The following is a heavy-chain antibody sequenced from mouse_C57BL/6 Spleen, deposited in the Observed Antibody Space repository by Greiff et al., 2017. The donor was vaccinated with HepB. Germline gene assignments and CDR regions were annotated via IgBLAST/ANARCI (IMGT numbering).Heavy chain of an antibody. CDR2: IYPGDGDT. CDR3: AREGDSYGSTFDY. Sequence: VKLMESGPELVKPGASVKISCKASGYAFSSSWMNWVKQRPGKGLEWIGRIYPGDGDTNYNGKFKGKATLTADKSSSTAYMQLSSLTSEDSAVYFCAREGDSYGSTFDYWGQGTTLTVSS. V-gene: IGHV1-82*01. D-gene: IGHD1-1*01. CDR1: GYAFSSSW. J-gene: IGHJ2*01.